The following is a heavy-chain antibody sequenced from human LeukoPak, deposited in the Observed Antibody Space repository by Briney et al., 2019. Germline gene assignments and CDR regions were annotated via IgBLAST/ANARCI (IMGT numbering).Heavy chain of an antibody. D-gene: IGHD5-24*01. J-gene: IGHJ4*02. V-gene: IGHV4-34*01. CDR1: GGSFSGYY. CDR3: ARGLRHGYNKFIDY. Sequence: SETLSLTCAVYGGSFSGYYWSWIRQPPGKGLEWIGEINHSGSTNYNPSLKSRVTISVDTSKNQSSLKLSSVTAADTAVYYCARGLRHGYNKFIDYWGQGTLVPVSS. CDR2: INHSGST.